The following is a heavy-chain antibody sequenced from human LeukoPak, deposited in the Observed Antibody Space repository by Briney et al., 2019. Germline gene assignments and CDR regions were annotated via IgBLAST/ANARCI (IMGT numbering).Heavy chain of an antibody. CDR2: INYSGKT. D-gene: IGHD6-19*01. J-gene: IGHJ5*02. CDR3: ARRGSGLDWFDP. CDR1: GGSMSSSSYY. Sequence: KTSETLSLTCTVSGGSMSSSSYYWGWLRQPPGKGLEWIASINYSGKTYYNPSLKSRVTISLDTSKNQFSLKLTSVTAADTAVYYCARRGSGLDWFDPWGQGTLVTVSS. V-gene: IGHV4-39*07.